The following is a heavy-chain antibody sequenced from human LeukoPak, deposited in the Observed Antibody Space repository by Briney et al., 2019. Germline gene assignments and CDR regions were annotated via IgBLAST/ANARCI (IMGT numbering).Heavy chain of an antibody. CDR2: INTNTGNP. CDR1: GYTFTTYA. CDR3: ARPQLDTAMVTLFDY. V-gene: IGHV7-4-1*02. D-gene: IGHD5-18*01. J-gene: IGHJ4*02. Sequence: GASVKVSCKASGYTFTTYAMNWVRQAPGQGLEWMGWINTNTGNPTYAQGFTGRFVFSLDTSVSTAYLQISSLKAEDTAVYYCARPQLDTAMVTLFDYWGQGTLVTVSS.